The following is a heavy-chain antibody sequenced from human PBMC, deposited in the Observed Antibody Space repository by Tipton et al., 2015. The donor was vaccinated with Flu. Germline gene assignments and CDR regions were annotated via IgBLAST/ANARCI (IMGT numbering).Heavy chain of an antibody. CDR3: AKDKNEFYAFEN. D-gene: IGHD2/OR15-2a*01. J-gene: IGHJ4*02. V-gene: IGHV3-30*12. CDR1: GFTFTSYD. Sequence: SLRLSCAASGFTFTSYDMHWVRQAPGKGLEWVALVRFDGNNKYYIDSVKGRFTISRDNSKDTVYLQMNSLRAEDTAVYYCAKDKNEFYAFENWAQGTLVTVSS. CDR2: VRFDGNNK.